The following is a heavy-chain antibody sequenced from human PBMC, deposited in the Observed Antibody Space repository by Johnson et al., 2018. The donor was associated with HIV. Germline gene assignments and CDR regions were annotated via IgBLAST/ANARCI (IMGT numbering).Heavy chain of an antibody. Sequence: VQLVESGGGLVKPGGSLRLSCAASVFTFRNAWMSWVRQAPGKALEWVGSIKSKTDGGTTDYSAPVKGRFTIQSDDSKNTRYLQMNSLKTEDTAVYYCTTLGYCSGGSCYSGRGFDIWGQGTMVTVSS. CDR2: IKSKTDGGTT. V-gene: IGHV3-15*01. CDR3: TTLGYCSGGSCYSGRGFDI. J-gene: IGHJ3*02. CDR1: VFTFRNAW. D-gene: IGHD2-15*01.